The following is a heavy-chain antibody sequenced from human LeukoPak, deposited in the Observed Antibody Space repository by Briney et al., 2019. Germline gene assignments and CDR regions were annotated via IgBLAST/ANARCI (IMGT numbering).Heavy chain of an antibody. Sequence: ASVKVSCNTSGYTFTAYYIHWVRQAPGQGLEWMGWIKSNSGGTKYLQKFQGRVTMTRDTSINTVYMELSSLRSDDTAIYYCAADKQQLSYFFDYWGQGTLVTVSS. CDR3: AADKQQLSYFFDY. D-gene: IGHD6-13*01. J-gene: IGHJ4*02. V-gene: IGHV1-2*02. CDR2: IKSNSGGT. CDR1: GYTFTAYY.